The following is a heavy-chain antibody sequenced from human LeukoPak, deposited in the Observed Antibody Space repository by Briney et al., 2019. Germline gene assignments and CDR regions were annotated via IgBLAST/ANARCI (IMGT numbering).Heavy chain of an antibody. CDR2: IRSKAYGETA. V-gene: IGHV3-49*04. CDR3: TRDRGAYNLYDY. Sequence: GGSLRLSCAASGFTFSSYAMSWVRQAPGKGLEWVGFIRSKAYGETADYAASVKGRFTISRDDSKAIAYLQMNSLKTEDAAVYHCTRDRGAYNLYDYWGQGTLVTVSS. D-gene: IGHD1-1*01. CDR1: GFTFSSYA. J-gene: IGHJ4*02.